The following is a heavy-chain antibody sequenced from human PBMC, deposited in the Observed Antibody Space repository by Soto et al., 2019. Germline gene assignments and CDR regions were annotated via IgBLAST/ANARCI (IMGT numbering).Heavy chain of an antibody. D-gene: IGHD7-27*01. Sequence: QVQLQESGPGLVKPSETLSLTCTVSGGSISSYYWSWIRQPPGKGLEWIGYIYYSGSTNYNPSLMSRVTISVDTSKNQFSLKLSSVTAADTSVYYCARGWGGYFQHWGQGTLVTVSS. CDR1: GGSISSYY. J-gene: IGHJ1*01. CDR3: ARGWGGYFQH. CDR2: IYYSGST. V-gene: IGHV4-59*01.